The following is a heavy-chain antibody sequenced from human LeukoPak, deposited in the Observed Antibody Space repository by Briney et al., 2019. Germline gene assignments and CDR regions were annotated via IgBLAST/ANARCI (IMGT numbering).Heavy chain of an antibody. CDR3: ARGPGSYCSGGSCYSPYY. CDR1: GFTFSSYA. J-gene: IGHJ4*02. V-gene: IGHV3-30-3*01. CDR2: ISYDGSNK. D-gene: IGHD2-15*01. Sequence: GGSLRLSCAASGFTFSSYAMHWVRQAPGKGLEWVAVISYDGSNKYYADSVKGRFTISRDNSKNTLYLQMNSLRAEDTAVYYCARGPGSYCSGGSCYSPYYWGQGTLVTVSS.